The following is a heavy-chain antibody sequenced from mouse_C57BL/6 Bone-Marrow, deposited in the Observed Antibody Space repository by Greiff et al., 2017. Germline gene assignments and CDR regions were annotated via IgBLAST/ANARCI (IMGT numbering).Heavy chain of an antibody. CDR1: GYTFTEYT. J-gene: IGHJ1*03. CDR3: ARHGRLYYYGSIYRGYWYFVV. CDR2: FYPGSGSI. D-gene: IGHD1-1*01. V-gene: IGHV1-62-2*01. Sequence: QVQLQQSGAELVKPGASVKLSCKASGYTFTEYTIHWVKQRSGQGLEWIGWFYPGSGSIKYNEKFKDKATLTADKSSSTVYMELTRLTSEDSAVYFCARHGRLYYYGSIYRGYWYFVVRGTGSTVTVSS.